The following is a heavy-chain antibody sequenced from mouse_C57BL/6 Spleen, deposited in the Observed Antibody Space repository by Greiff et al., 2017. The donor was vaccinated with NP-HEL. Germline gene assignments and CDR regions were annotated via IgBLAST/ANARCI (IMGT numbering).Heavy chain of an antibody. CDR3: ARGGNYNYAMDD. Sequence: QVQLKQSGAELVKPGASVKISCKASGYAFSSYWMNWVKQRPGKGLEWIGQIHPGDGDTNYNGQFKGKATLTAAKSSSTAYMQLSSLTSEDSAVYFCARGGNYNYAMDDWGQGTSVTVSS. J-gene: IGHJ4*01. CDR1: GYAFSSYW. D-gene: IGHD2-1*01. CDR2: IHPGDGDT. V-gene: IGHV1-80*01.